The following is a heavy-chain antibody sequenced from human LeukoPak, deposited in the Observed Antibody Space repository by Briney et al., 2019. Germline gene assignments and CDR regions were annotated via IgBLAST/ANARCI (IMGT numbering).Heavy chain of an antibody. CDR3: GTLLSNAAFDY. V-gene: IGHV1-2*02. Sequence: ASVKVSRKASGYTFTGHYMHWVRQAPGQGLEWMGWINPNSGEIKYAQKFQGRVTMTRDTSISTAYMELTRLRSDETAVYYCGTLLSNAAFDYWGQGTLVTVSS. CDR1: GYTFTGHY. CDR2: INPNSGEI. D-gene: IGHD6-25*01. J-gene: IGHJ4*02.